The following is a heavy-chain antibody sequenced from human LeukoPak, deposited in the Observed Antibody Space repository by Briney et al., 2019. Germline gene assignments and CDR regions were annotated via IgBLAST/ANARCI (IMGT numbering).Heavy chain of an antibody. J-gene: IGHJ3*02. CDR1: GYSISSGYY. CDR3: ARDRSGKYYDPFDI. V-gene: IGHV4-38-2*02. D-gene: IGHD3-10*01. CDR2: IYHSGST. Sequence: SETLSLTCTVSGYSISSGYYWGWIRQPPGKGLEWIGSIYHSGSTYYNPSLKSRVTVSVDTSKNQFSLKLSSVTAADTAVYYCARDRSGKYYDPFDIWGQGTMVTVSS.